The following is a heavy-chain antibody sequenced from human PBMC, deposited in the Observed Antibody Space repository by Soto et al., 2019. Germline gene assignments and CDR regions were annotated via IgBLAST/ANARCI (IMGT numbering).Heavy chain of an antibody. V-gene: IGHV3-48*01. D-gene: IGHD7-27*01. CDR3: ARDLSWGSNWYYYMDV. J-gene: IGHJ6*03. CDR2: IRSSSRVI. Sequence: EVQLVESGGGLVQPGGSPRLSCATSGFILSDCAMNWVRQAPGKGLEWVSYIRSSSRVIDYADSVKGRFTVSRDNARNSLYLQMSSLRAEDTAVYYCARDLSWGSNWYYYMDVWGKGTTVTVSS. CDR1: GFILSDCA.